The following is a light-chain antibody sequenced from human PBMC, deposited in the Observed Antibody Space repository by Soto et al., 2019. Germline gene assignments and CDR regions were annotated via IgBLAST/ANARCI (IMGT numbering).Light chain of an antibody. CDR2: WAS. J-gene: IGKJ4*01. CDR3: QQYHSTLS. Sequence: DIVMTQSPDSLAVSLGERATINCKSSQSVLYSSNNKNYLAWYQQKPGQPPKLLISWASTRESGVPDRFSGSGSVTDFTLTISSLQAEDVAVYYCQQYHSTLSFGEGTKVEIK. CDR1: QSVLYSSNNKNY. V-gene: IGKV4-1*01.